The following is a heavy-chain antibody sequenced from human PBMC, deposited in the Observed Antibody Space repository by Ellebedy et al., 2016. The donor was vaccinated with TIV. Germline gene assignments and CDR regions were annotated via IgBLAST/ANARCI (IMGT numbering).Heavy chain of an antibody. V-gene: IGHV4-4*07. Sequence: SETLSLTXTVSAGSDSRYFWSWIRQPAGKGLEWIALIFPSGSFNYNPSLMSRVTMSVVTSKNQISLRLNSVTTADTAVYYCARVHCSITTCDYYYMDVWGKGTTVTVSS. CDR2: IFPSGSF. CDR1: AGSDSRYF. J-gene: IGHJ6*03. D-gene: IGHD1-1*01. CDR3: ARVHCSITTCDYYYMDV.